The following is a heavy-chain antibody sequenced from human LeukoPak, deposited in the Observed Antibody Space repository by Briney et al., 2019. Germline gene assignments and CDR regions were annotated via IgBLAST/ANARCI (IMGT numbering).Heavy chain of an antibody. CDR3: ATGERLVPAAMWFDY. D-gene: IGHD2-2*01. CDR1: GYTFTDYY. J-gene: IGHJ4*02. V-gene: IGHV1-2*02. Sequence: ASVKVSCKASGYTFTDYYMHWVRQAPGQGLEWMGWINPKSGGRSYAQRFQGRVTMTRDTSISTAYMELSRLRSDDTAVYYCATGERLVPAAMWFDYWGQGALVTVSS. CDR2: INPKSGGR.